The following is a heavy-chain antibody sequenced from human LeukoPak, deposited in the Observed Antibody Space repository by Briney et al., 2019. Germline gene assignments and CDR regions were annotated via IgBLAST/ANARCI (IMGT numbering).Heavy chain of an antibody. CDR2: IYHSGST. Sequence: PSETLSLTCTVSGGSISSSNWWSWVRQPPGKGLEWIGEIYHSGSTNYNPSLKSRVTISVDKSKNQFSLKLSSVTAADTAVYYCARGTRVRGVIVHYFDYWGQGTLVTVSS. V-gene: IGHV4-4*02. CDR3: ARGTRVRGVIVHYFDY. D-gene: IGHD3-10*01. J-gene: IGHJ4*02. CDR1: GGSISSSNW.